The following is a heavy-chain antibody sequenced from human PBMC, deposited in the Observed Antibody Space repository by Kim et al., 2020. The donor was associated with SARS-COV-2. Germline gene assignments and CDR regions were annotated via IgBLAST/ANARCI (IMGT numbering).Heavy chain of an antibody. J-gene: IGHJ4*02. CDR2: ISYDGSNK. V-gene: IGHV3-30*04. D-gene: IGHD2-15*01. CDR3: ARAGLPALGFDY. Sequence: GGSLRLSCAASGFTFSSYAMHWVRQAPGKGLEWVAVISYDGSNKYYADSVKGRFTISRDNSKNTLYLQMNSLRAEDTAVYYCARAGLPALGFDYWGQGTL. CDR1: GFTFSSYA.